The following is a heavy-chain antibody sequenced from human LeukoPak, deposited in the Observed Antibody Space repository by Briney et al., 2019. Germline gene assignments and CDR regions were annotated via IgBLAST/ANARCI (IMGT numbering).Heavy chain of an antibody. V-gene: IGHV1-3*01. CDR3: ARGGPYGGMEDHYYYYGMDV. D-gene: IGHD4-23*01. CDR2: INAGNGNT. CDR1: GYTFTSYA. Sequence: ASVKVSCKASGYTFTSYAMHWVRQAPGQRLEWMGWINAGNGNTKYSQKFQGRVTITRDTSASTAYMELSSLRSEDTAVYYCARGGPYGGMEDHYYYYGMDVWGQGTTVTVSS. J-gene: IGHJ6*02.